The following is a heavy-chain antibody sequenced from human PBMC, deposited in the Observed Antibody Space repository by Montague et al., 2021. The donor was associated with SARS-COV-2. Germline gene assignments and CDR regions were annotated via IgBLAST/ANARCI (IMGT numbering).Heavy chain of an antibody. J-gene: IGHJ6*03. CDR2: INHGGST. CDR1: GTSFSGYY. Sequence: SETLSLTCAVHGTSFSGYYWNWIRQPPGKGLEWIGEINHGGSTKYSPSLKSRLTISADTSKNQFSLKLTSVAAADTAVYYCARLRDGVVPSPILGVGPYYSYPYMDVWGRGTPVTVSS. CDR3: ARLRDGVVPSPILGVGPYYSYPYMDV. V-gene: IGHV4-34*01. D-gene: IGHD3-10*01.